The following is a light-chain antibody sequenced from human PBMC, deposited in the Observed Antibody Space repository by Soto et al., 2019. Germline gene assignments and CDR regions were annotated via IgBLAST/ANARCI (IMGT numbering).Light chain of an antibody. CDR1: QSIGSY. Sequence: EIVLTQSPATLSLSPGERATLSCRASQSIGSYLAWYRQKPGQAPRLLIYGASTRATGIPARFSGSGSGTEFALTISSLQSEDFAVYYCQQYNNWPPTWTFGQGTKVEIK. V-gene: IGKV3D-15*01. CDR2: GAS. J-gene: IGKJ1*01. CDR3: QQYNNWPPTWT.